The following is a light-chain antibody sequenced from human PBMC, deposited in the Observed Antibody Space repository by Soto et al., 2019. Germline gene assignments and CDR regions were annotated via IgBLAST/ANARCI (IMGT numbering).Light chain of an antibody. CDR2: DAT. J-gene: IGKJ4*01. Sequence: ETVMTQSPATLSVSPGESATLSCRASQSLTNNLAWYYQKPGQTPRLLIYDATNRATGIPARFSGSGSGTELTLTISSPQSEDFAIYYCQQYHHWPLTFGGGTKLEIK. CDR1: QSLTNN. CDR3: QQYHHWPLT. V-gene: IGKV3-15*01.